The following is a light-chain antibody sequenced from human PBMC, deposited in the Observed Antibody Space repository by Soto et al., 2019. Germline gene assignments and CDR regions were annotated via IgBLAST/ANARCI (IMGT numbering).Light chain of an antibody. J-gene: IGKJ2*01. CDR3: MQGTHWPPYT. V-gene: IGKV2-30*01. CDR1: QSLAYSDGNTY. CDR2: KVS. Sequence: DVVMTQSPLSLPVTLGQPASISCRSSQSLAYSDGNTYLNWFQQRPGQSPRRLIYKVSNRDSGVPAIFTGSESVTGFSLKISRVEAEDVVVYYCMQGTHWPPYTFGQGTKLEIK.